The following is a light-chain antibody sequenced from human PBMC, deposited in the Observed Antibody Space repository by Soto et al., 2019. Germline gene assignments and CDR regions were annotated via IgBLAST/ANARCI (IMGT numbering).Light chain of an antibody. CDR3: QQSYSTPIT. Sequence: DIQITQSPSTLSASVGDRVTITCRASQSITSWLAWYQQKPGKAPNLLIYDASSLQSGVPSRFSGSGSGTDFTLTISSLQPEDFATYYCQQSYSTPITFGQGTRLEIK. J-gene: IGKJ5*01. V-gene: IGKV1-39*01. CDR1: QSITSW. CDR2: DAS.